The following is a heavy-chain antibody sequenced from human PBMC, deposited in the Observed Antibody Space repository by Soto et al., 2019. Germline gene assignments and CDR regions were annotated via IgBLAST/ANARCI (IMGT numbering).Heavy chain of an antibody. CDR2: IYWDGDK. CDR3: AHFRLGGTFVRGVTFEH. D-gene: IGHD3-10*01. CDR1: GFSLDSTAVG. J-gene: IGHJ4*02. V-gene: IGHV2-5*02. Sequence: QITLNESGPTLVKPMQTLTLTCNFSGFSLDSTAVGVGWLRQPPGKALECLALIYWDGDKRYNPSLTNRVIITTDTSKNQVVLPMTDMAPAYTGTDFCAHFRLGGTFVRGVTFEHWGQGVLVTVSS.